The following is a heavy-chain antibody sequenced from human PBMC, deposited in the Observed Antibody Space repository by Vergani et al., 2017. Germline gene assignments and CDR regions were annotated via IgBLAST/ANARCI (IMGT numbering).Heavy chain of an antibody. V-gene: IGHV4-61*01. D-gene: IGHD5-18*01. CDR3: ARPVDTARWLVFDY. CDR1: GGSVSSGSYY. J-gene: IGHJ4*02. Sequence: QVQLQESGPGLVKPSETLSLTCTVSGGSVSSGSYYWSWIRQPPGKGLEWIGYIYYSGSTNYNPSLKSRVTISVDTSKNQFSLKLSSVTAADTAVYYCARPVDTARWLVFDYWGQGTLVTVSS. CDR2: IYYSGST.